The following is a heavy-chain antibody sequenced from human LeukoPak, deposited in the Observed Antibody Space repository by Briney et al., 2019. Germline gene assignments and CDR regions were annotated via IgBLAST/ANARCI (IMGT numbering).Heavy chain of an antibody. J-gene: IGHJ6*02. CDR1: GYTFTSYA. Sequence: GASVKVSCKASGYTFTSYAMNWVRQAPGQGLEWMGWINTNTGNPTYAQGFTGRFVFSLDTSVSTAYLQISSLKAEDTAVYYCARRGGTDLSSYYYYGMDVWAKGPRSPSP. D-gene: IGHD1-7*01. CDR3: ARRGGTDLSSYYYYGMDV. V-gene: IGHV7-4-1*02. CDR2: INTNTGNP.